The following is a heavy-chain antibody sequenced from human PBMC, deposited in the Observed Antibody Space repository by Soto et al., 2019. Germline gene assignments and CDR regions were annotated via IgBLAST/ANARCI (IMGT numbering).Heavy chain of an antibody. J-gene: IGHJ6*02. CDR2: IIPIFGTA. V-gene: IGHV1-69*01. D-gene: IGHD3-10*01. Sequence: SCKASGGTFSSYAISWVRQAPGQGLEWMGGIIPIFGTANYAQKFQGRVTITADESTSTAYMELSSLRSEDTAVYYCARDHKVVRRLTKSGMDVWGQGTTVTVSS. CDR1: GGTFSSYA. CDR3: ARDHKVVRRLTKSGMDV.